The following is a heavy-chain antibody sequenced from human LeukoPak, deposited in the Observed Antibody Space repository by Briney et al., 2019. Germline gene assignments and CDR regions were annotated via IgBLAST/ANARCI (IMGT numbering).Heavy chain of an antibody. Sequence: GGSLRLSCVVSGFTFSSYAIHWVRQAPAKGLQFVSSINSYGRSIYYADSVKGRFTISRDDSENTLYLQMGSLRPEDMAIYYCARARRDGSNSYYFDYWGQGTLVTVSS. CDR1: GFTFSSYA. J-gene: IGHJ4*02. D-gene: IGHD5-24*01. CDR3: ARARRDGSNSYYFDY. CDR2: INSYGRSI. V-gene: IGHV3-64*02.